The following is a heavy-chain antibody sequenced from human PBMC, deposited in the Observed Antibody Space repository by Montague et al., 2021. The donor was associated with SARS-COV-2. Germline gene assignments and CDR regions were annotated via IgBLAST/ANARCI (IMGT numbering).Heavy chain of an antibody. CDR3: ARAERGSCGDGNCYQYFFNY. CDR2: TYYRSEWYS. J-gene: IGHJ4*02. V-gene: IGHV6-1*01. D-gene: IGHD2-15*01. Sequence: CAISGDGVSTHSGTWNWVRLSPSRGLEWLGRTYYRSEWYSDYSVSVKSRISINPDTSKNQFSLQLNSVTPEDTAVYYCARAERGSCGDGNCYQYFFNYWGQGTLVTVSS. CDR1: GDGVSTHSGT.